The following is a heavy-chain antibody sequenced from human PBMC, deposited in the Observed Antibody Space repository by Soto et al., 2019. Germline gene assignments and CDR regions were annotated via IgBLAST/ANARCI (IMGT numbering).Heavy chain of an antibody. D-gene: IGHD6-13*01. V-gene: IGHV4-31*11. CDR1: GGSISSGGYY. CDR3: VLSFGVAAAGPFDF. Sequence: LSLTCAVSGGSISSGGYYWSWIRQHPGKGLEWIGYIYYSGSTYYNPSLKSRVTISVDTSKNQFSLKLSSVTAADTAVYYCVLSFGVAAAGPFDFWGPGTLVNVAS. CDR2: IYYSGST. J-gene: IGHJ4*02.